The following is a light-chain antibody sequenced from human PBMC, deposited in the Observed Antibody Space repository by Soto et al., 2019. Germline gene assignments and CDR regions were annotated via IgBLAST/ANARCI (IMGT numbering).Light chain of an antibody. CDR2: GAS. V-gene: IGKV3-15*01. J-gene: IGKJ1*01. CDR3: QQYSTWPPDRT. Sequence: EIVMTQSPATLSVSPGERATLSCRASQSVSSNLAWYQQKPGQAPRLLIYGASTRATGIPARFSGSGSGTEFTLTNSSLQSDDFAISYCQQYSTWPPDRTFGQGTKVEIK. CDR1: QSVSSN.